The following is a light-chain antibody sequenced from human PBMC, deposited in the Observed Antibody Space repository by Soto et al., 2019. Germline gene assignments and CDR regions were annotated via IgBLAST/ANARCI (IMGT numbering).Light chain of an antibody. V-gene: IGLV2-14*01. CDR3: TSKTSTSPYV. J-gene: IGLJ1*01. CDR2: EVS. CDR1: SSDVGGYKY. Sequence: QSVLTQPASVSGSPGQSITISCTGTSSDVGGYKYVSWYQQHPGKAPKFLIYEVSNRPSGVSSRFSGSKSGNTASLTISGLQAEGEADYYCTSKTSTSPYVFGTGTKVTVL.